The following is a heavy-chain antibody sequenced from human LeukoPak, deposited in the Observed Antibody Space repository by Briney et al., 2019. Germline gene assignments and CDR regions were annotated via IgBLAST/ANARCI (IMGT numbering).Heavy chain of an antibody. CDR3: ARGLGGAPTTVLS. V-gene: IGHV4-39*07. D-gene: IGHD4-17*01. J-gene: IGHJ5*02. CDR1: GDSVNTASYY. Sequence: SETLSLTCTVSGDSVNTASYYWAWVRQPPGKGLEWIGSIYYIGSAYYYPSLRGRLTISLDTSKNQFSLKLSSVTAADTAVYYCARGLGGAPTTVLSWGQGTLVTVSS. CDR2: IYYIGSA.